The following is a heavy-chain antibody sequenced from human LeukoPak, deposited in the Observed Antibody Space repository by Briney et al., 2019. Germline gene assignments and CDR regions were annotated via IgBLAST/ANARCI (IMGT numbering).Heavy chain of an antibody. CDR1: GFTFSSYW. D-gene: IGHD3-3*01. CDR2: IKQDGNQK. J-gene: IGHJ4*02. CDR3: ARGVPYASWSGPHYSDY. Sequence: GGSLRLSCAASGFTFSSYWMSWVRQAPGKGLEWVANIKQDGNQKYYVDSVKGRFSISRDNAKNSLYLQMNSLRAEDTAVYYCARGVPYASWSGPHYSDYWGQGTLVTVPS. V-gene: IGHV3-7*01.